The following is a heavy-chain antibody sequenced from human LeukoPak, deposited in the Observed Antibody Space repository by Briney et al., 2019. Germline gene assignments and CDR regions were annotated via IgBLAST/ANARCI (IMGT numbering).Heavy chain of an antibody. CDR1: GFTFSSYS. V-gene: IGHV3-21*01. J-gene: IGHJ4*02. D-gene: IGHD3-22*01. CDR3: ARDRSPGYFDY. CDR2: INSRSSHI. Sequence: GGSLRLSCAASGFTFSSYSMNWVRQAPGKGLEWVSSINSRSSHIYYADSVKGRFTISRDNAKNSLYLQVNSLRAEDTAVYSCARDRSPGYFDYWGQGTQVTVSS.